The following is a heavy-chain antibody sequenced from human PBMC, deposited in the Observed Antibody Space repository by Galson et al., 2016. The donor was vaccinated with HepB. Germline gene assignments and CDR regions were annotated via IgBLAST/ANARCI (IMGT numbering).Heavy chain of an antibody. V-gene: IGHV3-30*03. CDR3: ARDYCSNTSCFIGGMDV. CDR2: VSHDGTDA. D-gene: IGHD2-2*01. Sequence: SLRLSCADSGFSFSSYGIHWVRQAPGRGLKWVAVVSHDGTDAFYADSVKGRFTISRDNSKSTLYLQMNSLRAEDTAVYYCARDYCSNTSCFIGGMDVWGQGTTVTVTS. J-gene: IGHJ6*02. CDR1: GFSFSSYG.